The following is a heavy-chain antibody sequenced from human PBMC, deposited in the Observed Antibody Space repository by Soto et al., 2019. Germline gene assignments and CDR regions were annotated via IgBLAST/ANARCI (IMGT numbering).Heavy chain of an antibody. D-gene: IGHD3-22*01. CDR2: ISGSGGST. CDR1: GFTFSSYA. Sequence: GGSLRLSCAASGFTFSSYAMTWVRQAPGKGLEWVSVISGSGGSTYFADSVKGRFTISRDNSKNTLYLQVSSLRAEDTALYYCAKKYDSSGYYPDYWGQGTLVTVSS. CDR3: AKKYDSSGYYPDY. J-gene: IGHJ4*02. V-gene: IGHV3-23*01.